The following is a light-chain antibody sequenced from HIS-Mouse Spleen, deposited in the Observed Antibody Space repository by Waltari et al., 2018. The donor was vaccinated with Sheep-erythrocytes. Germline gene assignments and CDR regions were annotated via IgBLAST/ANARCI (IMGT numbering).Light chain of an antibody. V-gene: IGLV3-21*02. CDR2: DDC. CDR1: NIGSKS. Sequence: SYVLTQPPSVSVAPGQTARITCGGNNIGSKSVHWYQQKPGQAPVLVVYDDCDRPSGIPERFSGSNSGNTATLTISGTQAMDEADYYCQAWDSSTVVFGGGTKLTVL. CDR3: QAWDSSTVV. J-gene: IGLJ2*01.